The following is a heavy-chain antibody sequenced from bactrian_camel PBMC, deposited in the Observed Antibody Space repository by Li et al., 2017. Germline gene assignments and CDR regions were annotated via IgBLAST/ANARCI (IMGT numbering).Heavy chain of an antibody. CDR1: GFTFSAYT. CDR2: ILSDGSRT. J-gene: IGHJ4*01. CDR3: TKESSPNGLGPSGRSFGH. Sequence: HVQLVESGGGLVQPGGSLRLSCVASGFTFSAYTMTWVRQAPGKGLEWVSSILSDGSRTWYADSVKGRFTSSRDNAKNTLYLQLNSLKTEDTAMYFCTKESSPNGLGPSGRSFGHWGQGTQVTVS. V-gene: IGHV3S6*01. D-gene: IGHD1*01.